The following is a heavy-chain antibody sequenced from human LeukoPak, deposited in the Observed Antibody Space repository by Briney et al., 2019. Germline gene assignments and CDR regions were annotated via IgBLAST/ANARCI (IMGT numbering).Heavy chain of an antibody. CDR1: GYSVTRYC. CDR2: IIPSDGST. V-gene: IGHV1-46*01. CDR3: ARGKVVTMVRGVIITYFDY. D-gene: IGHD3-10*01. J-gene: IGHJ4*02. Sequence: ASGTVSCTAAGYSVTRYCIHWVRQAPGQGLEWMGIIIPSDGSTSYAQKFQGRVTMTRDTSTSTVYMELSSLRSEDTAVYYCARGKVVTMVRGVIITYFDYWGQGPLDSVSS.